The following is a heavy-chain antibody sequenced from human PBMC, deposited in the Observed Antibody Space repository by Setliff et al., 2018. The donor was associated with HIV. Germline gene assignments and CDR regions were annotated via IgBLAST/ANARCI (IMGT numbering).Heavy chain of an antibody. CDR1: VRIFSNYP. Sequence: SVKVSCKASVRIFSNYPISWVRQAPGRGLEWMGGIIPVFRTPDYAQRFQDRLTITADESADTVYMELNSLRHEDTAVYFCARDRHYGGLPWYFETWGPGTLVTVSS. J-gene: IGHJ4*02. CDR2: IIPVFRTP. CDR3: ARDRHYGGLPWYFET. V-gene: IGHV1-69*13. D-gene: IGHD4-17*01.